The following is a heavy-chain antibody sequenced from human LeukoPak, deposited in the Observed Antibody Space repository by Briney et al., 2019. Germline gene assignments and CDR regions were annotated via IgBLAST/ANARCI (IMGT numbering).Heavy chain of an antibody. CDR3: AELGITMIGGV. Sequence: GGSLRLSCAASGFTFSSYGMTWVRQAPGKGLEWVSYISSSGSTIYYADSVKGRFTISRDNAKNSLYLQMNSLRAEDTAVYYCAELGITMIGGVWGXXTTXTISS. CDR2: ISSSGSTI. J-gene: IGHJ6*02. D-gene: IGHD3-10*02. CDR1: GFTFSSYG. V-gene: IGHV3-48*03.